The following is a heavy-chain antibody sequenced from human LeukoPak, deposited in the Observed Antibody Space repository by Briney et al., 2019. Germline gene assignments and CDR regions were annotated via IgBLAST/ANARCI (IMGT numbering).Heavy chain of an antibody. CDR1: GFTFSTYG. J-gene: IGHJ6*03. D-gene: IGHD3-10*01. CDR2: TSGSGGRT. Sequence: GGSLRLSCGASGFTFSTYGMSWVRQAPGKGLEWVSGTSGSGGRTYYADSVKGRFTISRDNSKNTLYLQMNSLRAEDTAIYYCAKAGRGGAITLVRGVKGDYYYMDVWGKGTTVTISS. V-gene: IGHV3-23*01. CDR3: AKAGRGGAITLVRGVKGDYYYMDV.